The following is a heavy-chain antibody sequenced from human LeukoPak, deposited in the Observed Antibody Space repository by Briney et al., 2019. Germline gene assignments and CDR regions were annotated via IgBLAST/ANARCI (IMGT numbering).Heavy chain of an antibody. J-gene: IGHJ4*02. CDR2: IIPIFGTA. V-gene: IGHV1-69*05. CDR3: ARDGPKRYSSSSRGYFDY. CDR1: GGTFSSYA. Sequence: SVKVSCKASGGTFSSYAISWVRQAPGQGLEWMGGIIPIFGTANYAQKLQGRVTMTTDTSTSTAYMELRSLRSDDTAVYYCARDGPKRYSSSSRGYFDYWGQGTLVTVSS. D-gene: IGHD6-6*01.